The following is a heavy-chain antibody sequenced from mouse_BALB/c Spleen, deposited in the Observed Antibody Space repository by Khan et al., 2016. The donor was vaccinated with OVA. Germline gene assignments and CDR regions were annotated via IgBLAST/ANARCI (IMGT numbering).Heavy chain of an antibody. CDR1: GFTFSSYG. J-gene: IGHJ2*01. D-gene: IGHD2-1*01. CDR2: ISSGGSYT. V-gene: IGHV5-6*01. Sequence: EVELVESGGDLVKPGGSLKLSCAASGFTFSSYGMSWVRQTPDKRLEWVATISSGGSYTYYRDSVKGRFTISRDNAKNTLYLQMSSLKSEDTAMYYGARQDGNYLYYFDYWGQGTTLTVSS. CDR3: ARQDGNYLYYFDY.